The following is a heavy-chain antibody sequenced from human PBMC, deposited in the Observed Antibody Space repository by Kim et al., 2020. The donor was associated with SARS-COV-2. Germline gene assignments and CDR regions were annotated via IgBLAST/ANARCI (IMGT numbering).Heavy chain of an antibody. D-gene: IGHD3-10*01. CDR1: GFTFSSYG. CDR2: IWYDGSNK. CDR3: ARQGMVRGYPQFYGMDV. Sequence: GGSLRLSCAASGFTFSSYGMHWVRQAPGKGLEWVAVIWYDGSNKYYADSVKGRFTISRDNSKNTLYLQMNSLRAEDTAVYYCARQGMVRGYPQFYGMDVWGQGTTVTVSS. J-gene: IGHJ6*02. V-gene: IGHV3-33*01.